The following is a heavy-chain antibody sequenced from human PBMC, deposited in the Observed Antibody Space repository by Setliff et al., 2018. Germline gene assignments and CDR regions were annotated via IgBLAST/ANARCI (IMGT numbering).Heavy chain of an antibody. CDR1: GGSISNTYYY. J-gene: IGHJ6*03. CDR3: ARLSGFLYIDV. V-gene: IGHV4-61*09. D-gene: IGHD3-3*01. CDR2: IYTSWST. Sequence: SETLSLTCTVSGGSISNTYYYWSWIRQPAGKGLEWIGQIYTSWSTNYNPSLKSRVTISLDTSKNQFSLELSSVTAADTAVYYCARLSGFLYIDVWGKGTTVTSP.